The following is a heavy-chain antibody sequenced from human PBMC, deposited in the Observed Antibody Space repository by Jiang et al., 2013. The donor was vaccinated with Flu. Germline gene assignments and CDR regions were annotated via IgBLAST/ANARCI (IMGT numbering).Heavy chain of an antibody. CDR1: KFTFSSYA. J-gene: IGHJ6*02. Sequence: VQLVESGGGVVQPGRSLRLSCAASKFTFSSYAMHWVRQAPGKGLEWVAVISYDGSSKYYAESVKGRFTISRDNSKNTLYVQMNSLRVEDTAVYFCAREPEMATIRNYHGLDDWGQGTTVTVSS. CDR2: ISYDGSSK. D-gene: IGHD5-24*01. V-gene: IGHV3-30-3*01. CDR3: AREPEMATIRNYHGLDD.